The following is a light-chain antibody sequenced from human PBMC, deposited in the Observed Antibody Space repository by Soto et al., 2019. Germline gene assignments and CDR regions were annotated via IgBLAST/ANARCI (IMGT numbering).Light chain of an antibody. CDR2: DVS. J-gene: IGLJ2*01. CDR1: SSDVGGYTY. CDR3: SAYTTASPCL. Sequence: QSALTQPASVSGSPGQSITISCTGTSSDVGGYTYVSWYQQSPGKAPNLMIYDVSNRPSGISNRFSGSKSGNTASLTISGLQAEDEADYDCSAYTTASPCLFGGGTKVTVL. V-gene: IGLV2-14*01.